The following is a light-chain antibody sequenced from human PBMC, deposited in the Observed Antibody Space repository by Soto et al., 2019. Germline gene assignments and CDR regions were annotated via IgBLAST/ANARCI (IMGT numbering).Light chain of an antibody. V-gene: IGKV1-9*01. CDR2: AAS. CDR3: QQYNSYPT. Sequence: IQLTQSPSSLSASVGDRVTITCRASQGINSFLAWYQQKPGKAPKLLIYAASTLQSGVPSRFSGSGSGTDFTLTISSLQPDDFATYYCQQYNSYPTFGQGTRWIS. CDR1: QGINSF. J-gene: IGKJ1*01.